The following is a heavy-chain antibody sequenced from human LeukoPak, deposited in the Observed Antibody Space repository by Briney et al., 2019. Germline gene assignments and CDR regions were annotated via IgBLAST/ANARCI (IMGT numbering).Heavy chain of an antibody. CDR2: ISYDGSNK. D-gene: IGHD4-17*01. CDR1: GFTFSSYG. J-gene: IGHJ1*01. Sequence: PGGSLRLSCAASGFTFSSYGMHWVRQAPGKGLEWVAVISYDGSNKYYADSVKDRFTISRDNSKNTLYLQMNSLRAEDTAVYYCAGGTTVTPPGECWGQGTLVTVSS. CDR3: AGGTTVTPPGEC. V-gene: IGHV3-30*03.